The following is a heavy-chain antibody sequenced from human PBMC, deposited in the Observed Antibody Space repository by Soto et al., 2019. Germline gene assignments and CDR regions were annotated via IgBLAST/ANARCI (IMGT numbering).Heavy chain of an antibody. CDR1: GGSISSGGYS. CDR2: IYHSGST. J-gene: IGHJ5*02. CDR3: ARVPDR. D-gene: IGHD2-2*01. V-gene: IGHV4-30-2*01. Sequence: SETLSLTCAVSGGSISSGGYSWSWIRQPPGRGLEWIGYIYHSGSTYYNPSLKSRVTISVDRSKNQFSLKPSSVTAADTAVYYCARVPDRWGQGTLVTVSS.